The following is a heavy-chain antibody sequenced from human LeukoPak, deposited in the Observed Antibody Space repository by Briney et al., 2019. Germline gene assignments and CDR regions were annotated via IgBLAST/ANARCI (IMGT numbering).Heavy chain of an antibody. Sequence: GGLRRLSCAASRFTFSSYEMMWVRQAPGKGLEWVSYISSRGSATYYADSVKGRFTISRDNAKNSLYLQMNSLRAEDTAVYYCATSRSIGYYSDYWGQGTQVT. J-gene: IGHJ4*02. CDR3: ATSRSIGYYSDY. CDR1: RFTFSSYE. V-gene: IGHV3-48*03. CDR2: ISSRGSAT. D-gene: IGHD3-22*01.